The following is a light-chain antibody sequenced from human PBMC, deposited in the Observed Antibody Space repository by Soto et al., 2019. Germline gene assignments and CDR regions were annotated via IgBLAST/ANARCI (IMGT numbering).Light chain of an antibody. J-gene: IGKJ1*01. Sequence: DIQMTQSPSTLSASVGARVTITCRASHSISSGLAWYQQKPGKAPRLLINDASYLERGVPSRFSGSGSGTELTLTISDLQPDDIATYYCQQYNSFWTFGQGTKVEI. CDR1: HSISSG. V-gene: IGKV1-5*01. CDR2: DAS. CDR3: QQYNSFWT.